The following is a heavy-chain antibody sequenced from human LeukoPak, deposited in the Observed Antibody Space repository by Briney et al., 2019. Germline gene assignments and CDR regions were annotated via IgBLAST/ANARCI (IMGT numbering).Heavy chain of an antibody. CDR2: FSGSGGST. D-gene: IGHD6-13*01. V-gene: IGHV3-23*01. CDR3: ARDPSSWYYYYMDV. Sequence: GGSLRLSCAASGFTFSSYAMSWVRQAPGKGLECISGFSGSGGSTYYADSVKGRFTISRDNAKNSLYLQMNSLRAEDTAVYYCARDPSSWYYYYMDVWGKGTTVTVSS. J-gene: IGHJ6*03. CDR1: GFTFSSYA.